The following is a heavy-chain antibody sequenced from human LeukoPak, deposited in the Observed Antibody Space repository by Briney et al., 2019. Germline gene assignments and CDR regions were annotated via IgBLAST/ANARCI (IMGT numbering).Heavy chain of an antibody. Sequence: GGSLRLSCAASGLTVSSNYMSWVRQAPGKGLEWVSVIYTGGYTRYADSVKGRFTISRDNSKNTLYLQMNSLRAEDTAVYYCARENNYYGSSGSGQWGQGTLVTVSS. V-gene: IGHV3-66*01. J-gene: IGHJ4*02. CDR3: ARENNYYGSSGSGQ. CDR1: GLTVSSNY. CDR2: IYTGGYT. D-gene: IGHD3-22*01.